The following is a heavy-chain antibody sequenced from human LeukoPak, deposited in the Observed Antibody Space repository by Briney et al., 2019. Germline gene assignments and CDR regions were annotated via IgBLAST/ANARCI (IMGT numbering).Heavy chain of an antibody. J-gene: IGHJ6*02. CDR1: GFTFSSYA. Sequence: GGSLRLSCAASGFTFSSYAMSWVRQAPGKGLEWVSAISDSGGSTYYADSVKGRFTISRDNSKNTLYLQMNSLRAEDTAVYYCAKDSSSWSYYYYGMDIWSQGTTVTVSS. V-gene: IGHV3-23*01. D-gene: IGHD6-13*01. CDR3: AKDSSSWSYYYYGMDI. CDR2: ISDSGGST.